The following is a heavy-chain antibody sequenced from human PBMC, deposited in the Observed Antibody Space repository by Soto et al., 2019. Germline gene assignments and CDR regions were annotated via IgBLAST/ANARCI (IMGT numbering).Heavy chain of an antibody. CDR2: ISGSGGST. Sequence: LRLSCAASGFTFSSYAMSWVRQAPGKGLEWVSAISGSGGSTYYADSVKGRFTISRDNSKNTLYLQMNSLRAEDTAVYYCANSFGYSYGYHYYGMDVWGQGTTVTVSS. CDR1: GFTFSSYA. V-gene: IGHV3-23*01. D-gene: IGHD5-18*01. J-gene: IGHJ6*02. CDR3: ANSFGYSYGYHYYGMDV.